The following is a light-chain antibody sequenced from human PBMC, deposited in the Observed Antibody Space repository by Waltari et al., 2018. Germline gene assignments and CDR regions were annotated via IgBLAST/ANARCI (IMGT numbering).Light chain of an antibody. CDR2: AAS. CDR3: QQYNGSVVT. V-gene: IGKV3D-20*01. J-gene: IGKJ4*01. Sequence: VAVLYVTDRWIAWYRRIPSPAPRLRFQAASTRTPGVPDRFIGSVSGTDFTLTISRLEPEDSAIYYCQQYNGSVVTFGGGTKVEIK. CDR1: LYVTDRW.